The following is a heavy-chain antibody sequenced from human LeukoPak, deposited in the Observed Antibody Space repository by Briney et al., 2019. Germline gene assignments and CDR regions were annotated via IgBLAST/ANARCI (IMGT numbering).Heavy chain of an antibody. CDR1: GFTFDDYA. J-gene: IGHJ4*02. D-gene: IGHD3-22*01. V-gene: IGHV3-9*01. CDR3: AKDATYYYDSSGYLDY. CDR2: ISWNSGSI. Sequence: GRSLRLSCAASGFTFDDYAVHWVRQAPGKGLEWVSGISWNSGSIGYADSVKGRFTISRDNAKNSLYLQMNSLRAEDTALYYCAKDATYYYDSSGYLDYWGQGTLVTVSS.